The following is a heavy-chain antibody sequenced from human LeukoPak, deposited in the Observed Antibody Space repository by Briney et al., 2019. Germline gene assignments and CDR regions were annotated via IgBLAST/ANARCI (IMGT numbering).Heavy chain of an antibody. CDR1: GYTFTGYY. D-gene: IGHD2-2*01. V-gene: IGHV1-2*04. CDR3: ARARGYCSSTSCYGFDP. J-gene: IGHJ5*02. Sequence: ASVKVSCKASGYTFTGYYMHWVRQAPGQGLEWMGWISPNSGGTNYAQKFQGWVTMTRDTSISTAYMELSRLRSDDTAVYYCARARGYCSSTSCYGFDPWSQGTLVTVSS. CDR2: ISPNSGGT.